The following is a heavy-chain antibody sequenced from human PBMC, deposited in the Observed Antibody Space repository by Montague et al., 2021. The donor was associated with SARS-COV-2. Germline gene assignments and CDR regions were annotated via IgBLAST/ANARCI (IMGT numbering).Heavy chain of an antibody. CDR3: TSNASPYYGVDV. V-gene: IGHV3-49*04. J-gene: IGHJ6*02. D-gene: IGHD2-2*01. CDR1: GFPFGDYA. CDR2: IRARAYGGTT. Sequence: SRSLSLSGSGFPFGDYAMSWVRQAPGKGLQWVGIIRARAYGGTTDDAASVKGRFTISRDDSRSIAYLQLNSLKTEDTAVYYCTSNASPYYGVDVWGQGTTVTVSS.